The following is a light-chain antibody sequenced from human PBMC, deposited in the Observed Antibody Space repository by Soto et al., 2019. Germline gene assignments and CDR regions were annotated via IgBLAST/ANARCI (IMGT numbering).Light chain of an antibody. Sequence: QSVLTQPPSASGTPGQGVTISCSGSTSNIGSNYVYWYQQLPGTAPKLLIYRNNQRPSGVPDRFSGSKSGTSASLAISGLRPDDEADYFCATWDDSLNGFYVFGTGTKATVL. J-gene: IGLJ1*01. CDR1: TSNIGSNY. CDR2: RNN. CDR3: ATWDDSLNGFYV. V-gene: IGLV1-47*01.